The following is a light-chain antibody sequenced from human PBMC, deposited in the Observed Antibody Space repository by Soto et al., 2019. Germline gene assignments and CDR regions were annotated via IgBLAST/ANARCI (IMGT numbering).Light chain of an antibody. Sequence: QSALTQPASVSGSPGQSITISCTGTSSDVGSSKFVSWYQQHPGKAPKLMIYEVSNRPSGVSNRFSGSKSGNTASLTISGLQAEDEADYYCSSYTSSSTLVFGGGTKLTVL. J-gene: IGLJ2*01. V-gene: IGLV2-14*01. CDR2: EVS. CDR3: SSYTSSSTLV. CDR1: SSDVGSSKF.